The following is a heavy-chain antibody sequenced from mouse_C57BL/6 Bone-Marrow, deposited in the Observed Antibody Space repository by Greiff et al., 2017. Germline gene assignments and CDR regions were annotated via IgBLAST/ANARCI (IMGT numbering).Heavy chain of an antibody. CDR3: ARSGDGYYFYYFDY. CDR2: IYPGDGDT. CDR1: GYAFSSSW. D-gene: IGHD2-3*01. V-gene: IGHV1-82*01. J-gene: IGHJ2*01. Sequence: VQLQQSGPELVKPGASVKISCKASGYAFSSSWMNWVKQRPGKGLEWIGRIYPGDGDTNYNGKFKGNATLTADKSSSTAYMQLSSLTSEDAAVYFCARSGDGYYFYYFDYWGQGTTLTVSS.